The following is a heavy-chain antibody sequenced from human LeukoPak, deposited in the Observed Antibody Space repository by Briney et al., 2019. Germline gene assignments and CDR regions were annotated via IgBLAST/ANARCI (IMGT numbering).Heavy chain of an antibody. V-gene: IGHV4-34*01. D-gene: IGHD2/OR15-2a*01. CDR1: GGSFSGYY. Sequence: PSETLSLTCAVYGGSFSGYYWNWIRQPPGKGLEWIGEIHHSGSTNYNPSLKSRVTISADTSKNQFSLKLSSVTAADTAVYYCARDLLLGYWGQGTLVTVSS. CDR3: ARDLLLGY. CDR2: IHHSGST. J-gene: IGHJ4*02.